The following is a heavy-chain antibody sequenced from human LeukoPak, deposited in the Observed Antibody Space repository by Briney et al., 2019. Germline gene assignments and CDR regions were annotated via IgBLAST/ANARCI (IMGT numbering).Heavy chain of an antibody. Sequence: AESLSLSCAASGLTVSSNYWSWIRQAPGKGLEWVGRIKSNTGGGTTDSAAPVKGRFTISRDDSNNTLYLQTNSLKTEDTAVYYCTTGNEEVVVPAAIRYFDYWGQGTLVTVSS. V-gene: IGHV3-15*01. D-gene: IGHD2-2*02. CDR1: GLTVSSNY. CDR3: TTGNEEVVVPAAIRYFDY. CDR2: IKSNTGGGTT. J-gene: IGHJ4*02.